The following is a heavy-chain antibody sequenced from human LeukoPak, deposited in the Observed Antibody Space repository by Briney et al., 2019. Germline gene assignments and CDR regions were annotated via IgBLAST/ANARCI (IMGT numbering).Heavy chain of an antibody. Sequence: GSLRLSCAASGFTFSSYGMSWVRQAPGKGLEWVSAISGSGGSTYYADSVKGRFTISRDNSKNTLYLQMNSLRAEDTAVYYCAKDFRHIVVVTAISSFDYWGQGTLVTVSS. CDR3: AKDFRHIVVVTAISSFDY. D-gene: IGHD2-21*02. V-gene: IGHV3-23*01. J-gene: IGHJ4*02. CDR1: GFTFSSYG. CDR2: ISGSGGST.